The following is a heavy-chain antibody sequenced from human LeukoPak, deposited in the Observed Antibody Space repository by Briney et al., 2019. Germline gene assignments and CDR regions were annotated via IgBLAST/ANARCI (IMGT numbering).Heavy chain of an antibody. CDR2: INANSDGT. J-gene: IGHJ4*02. D-gene: IGHD3-22*01. CDR1: GYTFTVYF. V-gene: IGHV1-2*02. CDR3: ARELNYDSSGYDFDY. Sequence: AAAKVSCKASGYTFTVYFMHWVRQAPGQGLEWMGWINANSDGTNYAQKFQGRVTMTRDTSISTAYMELSRLRSDDTAVYYCARELNYDSSGYDFDYWGQGTLVTVSS.